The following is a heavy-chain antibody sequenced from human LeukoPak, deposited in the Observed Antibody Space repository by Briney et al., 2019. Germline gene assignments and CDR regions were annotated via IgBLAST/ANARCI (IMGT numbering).Heavy chain of an antibody. CDR1: GGSFSGYY. J-gene: IGHJ5*02. CDR3: ARAYCSSTSCYFPHWFDP. Sequence: SETLSLTCAVYGGSFSGYYWSWIRQPPGKGLEWIGYIYYSGSTYYNPSLKSRVTISVDTSKNQFSLKLSSVTAADTAVYYCARAYCSSTSCYFPHWFDPWGQGTLVTVSS. D-gene: IGHD2-2*01. V-gene: IGHV4-34*09. CDR2: IYYSGST.